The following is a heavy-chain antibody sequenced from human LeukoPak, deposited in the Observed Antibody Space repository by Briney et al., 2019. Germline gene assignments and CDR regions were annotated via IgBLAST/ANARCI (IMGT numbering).Heavy chain of an antibody. CDR3: ARHIYRQQLDY. J-gene: IGHJ4*02. CDR2: IYPGDSDT. Sequence: GESLKISCKGSGYSFTTYWVGWLRQMPGKGLEWMGTIYPGDSDTRYSPSFQGQVTISADKSISTAYLQWSSLKASDTAMYYCARHIYRQQLDYWGQGTLVTVSS. CDR1: GYSFTTYW. V-gene: IGHV5-51*01. D-gene: IGHD6-13*01.